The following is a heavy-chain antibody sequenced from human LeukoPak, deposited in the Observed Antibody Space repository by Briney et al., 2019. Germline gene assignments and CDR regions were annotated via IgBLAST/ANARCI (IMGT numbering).Heavy chain of an antibody. CDR3: TVVNYGSGSYPLGS. CDR1: GFTFSHAW. J-gene: IGHJ5*02. Sequence: GSLRLSCAASGFTFSHAWMSWVRQAPGKGLELVARIKNKPDGGTSDYTAPVKGRFTISRDDSKSTLYLQMNSLKTEDAAVYYCTVVNYGSGSYPLGSWGQGTLVTVSS. CDR2: IKNKPDGGTS. D-gene: IGHD3-10*01. V-gene: IGHV3-15*01.